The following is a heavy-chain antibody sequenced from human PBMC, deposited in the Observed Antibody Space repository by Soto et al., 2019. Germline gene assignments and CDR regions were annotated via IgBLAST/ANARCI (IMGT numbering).Heavy chain of an antibody. CDR3: ARSNGYDILTGYYSRDYYGMDV. CDR1: GYSFTSYW. Sequence: GESLKISCKGSGYSFTSYWIGWVRQMPGKGLEWMGIIHPSDFDTRYSPSFQGQVTISADKSISTAYLQWSSLRASDTAMYYCARSNGYDILTGYYSRDYYGMDVWGQGTTVTVSS. CDR2: IHPSDFDT. J-gene: IGHJ6*02. D-gene: IGHD3-9*01. V-gene: IGHV5-51*01.